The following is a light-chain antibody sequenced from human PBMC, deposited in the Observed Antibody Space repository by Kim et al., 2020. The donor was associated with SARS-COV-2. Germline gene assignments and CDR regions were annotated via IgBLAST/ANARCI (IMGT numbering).Light chain of an antibody. V-gene: IGKV1-16*01. CDR2: AAS. Sequence: ASVGDRVTFACRASHGITNYLAWSQQKPGKAPTPMIYAASLVGSGVSSTFSRRGSGTDFTLTLSSLQPEDFATYFCQKYKSYPRTFGGRTKGDIK. J-gene: IGKJ4*01. CDR1: HGITNY. CDR3: QKYKSYPRT.